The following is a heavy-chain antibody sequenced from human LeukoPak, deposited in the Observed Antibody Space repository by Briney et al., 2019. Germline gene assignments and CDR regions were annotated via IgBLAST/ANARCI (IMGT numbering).Heavy chain of an antibody. D-gene: IGHD3-16*02. CDR2: MNPNSGNT. V-gene: IGHV1-8*02. CDR1: GYTSTCYY. CDR3: ARGGTYYDYVWGSYRTNWFDP. Sequence: GASVKVSCKASGYTSTCYYMHWMRQAPGQGLEWMGWMNPNSGNTGYAQKFQGRVTMTRNTSISTAYMELSSLRSEDTAVYYCARGGTYYDYVWGSYRTNWFDPWGQGTLVTVSS. J-gene: IGHJ5*02.